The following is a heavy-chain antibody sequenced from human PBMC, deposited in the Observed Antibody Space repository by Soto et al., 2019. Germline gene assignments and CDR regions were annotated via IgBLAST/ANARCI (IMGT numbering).Heavy chain of an antibody. J-gene: IGHJ3*02. CDR1: GFSLSNARMG. Sequence: QVTLKESGPVLVQPTEPLTLTCTVSGFSLSNARMGVSWIRQPPGKALEWLAHIFSNDEKSYSTSLKSRLTISKDTSKSQVVLTMTNMDPVDTATYYCARTGDYGGNADDAFDIWGQGTMVTVSS. CDR2: IFSNDEK. CDR3: ARTGDYGGNADDAFDI. D-gene: IGHD4-17*01. V-gene: IGHV2-26*01.